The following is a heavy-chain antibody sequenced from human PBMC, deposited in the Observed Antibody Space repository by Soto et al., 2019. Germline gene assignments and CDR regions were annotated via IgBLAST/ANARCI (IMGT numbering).Heavy chain of an antibody. V-gene: IGHV1-69*06. Sequence: QVQLVQSGAEVKKPGSSVKVSCKASGGTFSSYAISWVRQAPGQRLEWMGGIIPIFGTANYAQKFQGRVTITADKSTSTAYMELSSLRSEDTAVYYCAREETWIQLWFGAFDIWGQGTMVTVSS. J-gene: IGHJ3*02. CDR1: GGTFSSYA. D-gene: IGHD5-18*01. CDR3: AREETWIQLWFGAFDI. CDR2: IIPIFGTA.